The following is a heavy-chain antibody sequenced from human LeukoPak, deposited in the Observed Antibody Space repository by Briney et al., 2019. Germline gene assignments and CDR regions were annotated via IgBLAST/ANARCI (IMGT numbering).Heavy chain of an antibody. V-gene: IGHV3-23*01. Sequence: PGGPLRLSCAASGFSFSVYWMHWVRQAPGKGLEWVSDISGSGGSTYYADSVKGRFTISRDNSKNTLYLQMNSLRAEDTAVYYCAKEHGGNSWYEDAFDIWGQGTMVTVSS. D-gene: IGHD6-13*01. CDR1: GFSFSVYW. CDR2: ISGSGGST. J-gene: IGHJ3*02. CDR3: AKEHGGNSWYEDAFDI.